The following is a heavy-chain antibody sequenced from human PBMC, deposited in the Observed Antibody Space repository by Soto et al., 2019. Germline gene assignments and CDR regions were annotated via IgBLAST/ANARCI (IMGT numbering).Heavy chain of an antibody. CDR3: ARTIDYYYYGMDV. CDR2: IYPGDSDT. V-gene: IGHV5-51*01. J-gene: IGHJ6*02. CDR1: GYSVTSYW. Sequence: GESLKISCKGSGYSVTSYWIGWVRQMPGKGLEWMGIIYPGDSDTRYSPSFQGQVTISVEKSISTAYLQWSSLKASDTAMYYCARTIDYYYYGMDVWGQGTTVTVSS.